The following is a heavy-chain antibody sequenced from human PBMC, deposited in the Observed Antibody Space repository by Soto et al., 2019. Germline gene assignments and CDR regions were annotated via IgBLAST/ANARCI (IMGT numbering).Heavy chain of an antibody. CDR3: ARDLEYSYGFDF. CDR1: GGSICRYH. Sequence: PSETLSLTCTVSGGSICRYHWSWIRQHAGKGLGWIGRIYTSGITNYSPSLKSRVTMSLDTSKNQFSPRLSPVTAADTAVYYCARDLEYSYGFDFWGQGALVTVSS. CDR2: IYTSGIT. V-gene: IGHV4-4*07. D-gene: IGHD5-18*01. J-gene: IGHJ4*02.